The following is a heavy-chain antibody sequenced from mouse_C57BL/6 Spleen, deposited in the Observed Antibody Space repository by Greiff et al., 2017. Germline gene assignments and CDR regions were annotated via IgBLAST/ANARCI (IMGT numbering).Heavy chain of an antibody. CDR1: GYTFTSYW. V-gene: IGHV1-55*01. CDR2: IYPGSGST. D-gene: IGHD2-4*01. Sequence: QVQLQQPGAELVKPGASVKMSCKASGYTFTSYWITWVKQRPGQGLEWIGDIYPGSGSTNYNEKFKSKATLTVDTSSSTAYMQLSSLTSEDSAVYYCARTPLDYYYAMDYWGQGTSVIVSS. CDR3: ARTPLDYYYAMDY. J-gene: IGHJ4*01.